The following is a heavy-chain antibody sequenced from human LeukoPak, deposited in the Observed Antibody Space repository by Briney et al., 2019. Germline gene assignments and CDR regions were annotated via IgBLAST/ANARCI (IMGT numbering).Heavy chain of an antibody. D-gene: IGHD3-10*01. J-gene: IGHJ6*02. CDR1: GYTFTGYY. V-gene: IGHV1-2*02. CDR2: INPNSGGT. CDR3: ARRGFGSYYYYGMDV. Sequence: ASVKVSCKASGYTFTGYYMRWVRQAPGQGLEWMGWINPNSGGTNYAQKFQGRVTMTRDTSISTAYMELSRLRSDDTAVYYCARRGFGSYYYYGMDVWGQGTTVTVSS.